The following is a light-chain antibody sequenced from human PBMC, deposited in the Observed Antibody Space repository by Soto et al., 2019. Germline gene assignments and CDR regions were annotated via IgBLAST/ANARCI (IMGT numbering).Light chain of an antibody. V-gene: IGLV2-14*01. CDR2: EGS. CDR1: SSDIGAYNS. Sequence: QSALTQPASVSGSPGQSITISCTGTSSDIGAYNSVSWYQQHPGKAPKLMIYEGSNRPSGVSNRFSDSKSGNTASLTISGLQAEDEADYYCSSRTTSNPYVFGTGTKLTVL. J-gene: IGLJ1*01. CDR3: SSRTTSNPYV.